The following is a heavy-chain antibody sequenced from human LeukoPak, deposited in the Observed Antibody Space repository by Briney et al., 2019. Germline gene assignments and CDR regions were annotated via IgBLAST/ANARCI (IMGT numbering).Heavy chain of an antibody. CDR2: ISAYNGNT. J-gene: IGHJ4*02. CDR3: ARGKALNQFDY. Sequence: ASVKVSCKASGYTFTSYGISWVRQAPGQGLEWMGWISAYNGNTNYAQKFQGRVTITADESTSTAYMELSSLRSEDTAVYYCARGKALNQFDYWGQGTLVTVSS. D-gene: IGHD3-3*02. V-gene: IGHV1-18*01. CDR1: GYTFTSYG.